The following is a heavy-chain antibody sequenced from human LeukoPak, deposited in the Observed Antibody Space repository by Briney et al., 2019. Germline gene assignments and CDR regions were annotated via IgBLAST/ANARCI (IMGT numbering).Heavy chain of an antibody. CDR2: IYHSGST. CDR1: GYSISSGYY. CDR3: ARSYYYDSSGYYYY. D-gene: IGHD3-22*01. J-gene: IGHJ4*02. Sequence: SETLSLTCTVSGYSISSGYYWGWIRQPPGKGLEWIGSIYHSGSTYYNPSLKSRVTISVDTSKNQFSLKLSSVTAADTAVYYCARSYYYDSSGYYYYWGQGTLVTVSS. V-gene: IGHV4-38-2*02.